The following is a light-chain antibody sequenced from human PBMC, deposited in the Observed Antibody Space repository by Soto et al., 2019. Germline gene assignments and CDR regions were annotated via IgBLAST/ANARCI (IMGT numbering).Light chain of an antibody. Sequence: EIVMTQSPATLSVSPGERATLSCRASQSVSSNLAWYQQKPGQAPRLLIYGASTRATGIPARFSGSGSGTEFTLTISSLQSEDFAVYYCQQYTYWWTFGQGTKVDIK. CDR2: GAS. J-gene: IGKJ1*01. CDR3: QQYTYWWT. CDR1: QSVSSN. V-gene: IGKV3-15*01.